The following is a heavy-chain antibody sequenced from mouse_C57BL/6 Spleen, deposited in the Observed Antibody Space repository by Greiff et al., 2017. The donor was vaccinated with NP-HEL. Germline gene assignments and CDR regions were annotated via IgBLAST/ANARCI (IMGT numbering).Heavy chain of an antibody. CDR1: GYTFTSYW. J-gene: IGHJ2*01. V-gene: IGHV1-61*01. CDR3: ARSYYGSRYFDY. Sequence: QVQLQQPGAELVRPGSSVKLSCKASGYTFTSYWMDWVKQRPGQGLEWIGNIYPSDSETHYNQKFKDKATLTVDKSSSTAYMQLSSLTSEDSAVYYCARSYYGSRYFDYWGQGTTLTVSS. D-gene: IGHD1-1*01. CDR2: IYPSDSET.